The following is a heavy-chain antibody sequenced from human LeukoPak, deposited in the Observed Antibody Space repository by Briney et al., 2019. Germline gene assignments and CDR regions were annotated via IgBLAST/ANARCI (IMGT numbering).Heavy chain of an antibody. Sequence: KPSETLSLTCTVSGGSISSYYWSWIRQPPGKGLEWIGYIYYSGSTNYNPSLKSRVTISVDTSKNQFSLKLSSVTAADTAVYYCARVRVEMATIHNHETFDYWGQGTLVTVSS. CDR3: ARVRVEMATIHNHETFDY. V-gene: IGHV4-59*01. CDR1: GGSISSYY. CDR2: IYYSGST. D-gene: IGHD5-24*01. J-gene: IGHJ4*02.